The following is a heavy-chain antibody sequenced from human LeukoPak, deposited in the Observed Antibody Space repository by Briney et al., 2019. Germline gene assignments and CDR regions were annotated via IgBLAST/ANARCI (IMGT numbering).Heavy chain of an antibody. V-gene: IGHV4-59*01. CDR1: GGSISSYY. CDR2: IYYSGST. J-gene: IGHJ6*04. Sequence: SDTLSLTCTVSGGSISSYYWSWIRQPPGKGLEWIGYIYYSGSTNYNPSLNSRVTISVDTSKTQFSLKLSSVTAADTAVYYCARDTAMGLYYYGMDVCGKGTTVTVSS. CDR3: ARDTAMGLYYYGMDV. D-gene: IGHD5-18*01.